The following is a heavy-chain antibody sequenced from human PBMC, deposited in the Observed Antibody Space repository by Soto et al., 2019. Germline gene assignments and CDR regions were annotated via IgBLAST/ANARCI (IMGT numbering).Heavy chain of an antibody. CDR2: LIPMFGTT. CDR3: AEGGGAYDT. D-gene: IGHD3-16*01. J-gene: IGHJ5*02. CDR1: GGAFSSSS. Sequence: QVQLVQSGAEVRKPGSSVKVSCKASGGAFSSSSINWVRQAPGQGLEWMGGLIPMFGTTNYAQKLQGRVTLTADESTSTAYMEMTDLRSEDTAVYYCAEGGGAYDTWGQGPLVTIST. V-gene: IGHV1-69*01.